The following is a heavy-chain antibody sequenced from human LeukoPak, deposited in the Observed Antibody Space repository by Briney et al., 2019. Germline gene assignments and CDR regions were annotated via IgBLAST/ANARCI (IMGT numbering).Heavy chain of an antibody. CDR2: INHSGST. Sequence: SETLSLTCAVYGGSFSGYYWSWIRQPPGKGLEWIGEINHSGSTNYNTSLKSRVTISVDTSKNQFSLKLSSVTAADTAVYYCARGDEVTSPAYYYYYYMDVWGKGTTVTVSS. V-gene: IGHV4-34*01. J-gene: IGHJ6*03. D-gene: IGHD4-11*01. CDR1: GGSFSGYY. CDR3: ARGDEVTSPAYYYYYYMDV.